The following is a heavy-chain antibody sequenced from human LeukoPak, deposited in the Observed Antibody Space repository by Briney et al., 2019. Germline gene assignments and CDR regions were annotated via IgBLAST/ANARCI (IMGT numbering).Heavy chain of an antibody. J-gene: IGHJ4*02. CDR2: IYYSGST. D-gene: IGHD6-13*01. V-gene: IGHV4-59*01. CDR1: GGSISSYY. Sequence: SETLSLTCTVSGGSISSYYWSWIRQPPGKGLEWIGYIYYSGSTNYYPSLKSRVTISVDTSKNQFSLNLNSVTAADTAVYYCAGRGAHSSSWYSYWGQGTLVTVSA. CDR3: AGRGAHSSSWYSY.